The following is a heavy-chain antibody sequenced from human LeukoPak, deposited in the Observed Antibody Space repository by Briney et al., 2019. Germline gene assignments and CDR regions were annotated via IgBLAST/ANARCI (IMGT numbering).Heavy chain of an antibody. CDR3: ARSPDYGDPYWYFDL. Sequence: GGSLRLSCAASGFTVSSNYMSWVRQAPGKGLEWVSVIYRGGSTHYAGSVEGRFTISRDKSKNTAYLQLNSLRAEDTAVYYCARSPDYGDPYWYFDLWGRGTLVTVSS. J-gene: IGHJ2*01. V-gene: IGHV3-53*01. CDR1: GFTVSSNY. CDR2: IYRGGST. D-gene: IGHD4-17*01.